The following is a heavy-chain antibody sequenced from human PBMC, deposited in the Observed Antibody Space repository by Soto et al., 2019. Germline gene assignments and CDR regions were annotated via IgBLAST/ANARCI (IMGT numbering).Heavy chain of an antibody. CDR2: IDPRDSYT. D-gene: IGHD2-15*01. Sequence: PGESLKISCKGSGYSFTSYWIRRVRQLPGTGLEWMGRIDPRDSYTNYSPSFQGHVTISADKYISTAYLQWTSLNASHTAVYYCARPHRCYGYCGMDVWGQGTTVTVSS. CDR1: GYSFTSYW. J-gene: IGHJ6*02. V-gene: IGHV5-10-1*01. CDR3: ARPHRCYGYCGMDV.